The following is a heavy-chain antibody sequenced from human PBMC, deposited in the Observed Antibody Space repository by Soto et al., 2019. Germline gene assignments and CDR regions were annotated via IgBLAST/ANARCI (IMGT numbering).Heavy chain of an antibody. Sequence: ASVKVSCKASGYTFTSYDINWVRQATVQGLEWMGWMNPNSGNTGYAQKFQGRVTMTRNTSTSTAYMELSSLRSEDTAVYYCARGAYYYDSSGDYYVDRWFDPWGQGTLVTVSS. D-gene: IGHD3-22*01. J-gene: IGHJ5*02. CDR3: ARGAYYYDSSGDYYVDRWFDP. CDR1: GYTFTSYD. CDR2: MNPNSGNT. V-gene: IGHV1-8*01.